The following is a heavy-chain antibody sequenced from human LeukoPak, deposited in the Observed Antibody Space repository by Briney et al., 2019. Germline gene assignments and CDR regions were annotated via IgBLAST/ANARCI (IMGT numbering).Heavy chain of an antibody. Sequence: GGSLRLSCAASGFTFSSYGMHWVRQAPGKGLEWVAVIWYGGSNKYYADSVKGRFTTSRDISLHLQMNSLRAEDTAVYYCVRNNNNDYWGQGTLVTVSS. V-gene: IGHV3-33*08. CDR3: VRNNNNDY. CDR2: IWYGGSNK. J-gene: IGHJ4*02. D-gene: IGHD2/OR15-2a*01. CDR1: GFTFSSYG.